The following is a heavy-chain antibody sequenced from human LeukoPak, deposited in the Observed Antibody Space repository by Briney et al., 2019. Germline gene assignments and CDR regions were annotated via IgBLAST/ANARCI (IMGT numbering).Heavy chain of an antibody. D-gene: IGHD2-15*01. CDR1: GYTFKRYG. CDR2: ISTYNGNT. CDR3: AKLGGGSSTAYHFDS. Sequence: GASVRVSCTASGYTFKRYGISWVRQAPGQGREGMGWISTYNGNTDYAQNLQGRVTMTTDTSTTTVSMDLRSLRSDATAVYYCAKLGGGSSTAYHFDSWGQGTLVTVSS. V-gene: IGHV1-18*01. J-gene: IGHJ4*02.